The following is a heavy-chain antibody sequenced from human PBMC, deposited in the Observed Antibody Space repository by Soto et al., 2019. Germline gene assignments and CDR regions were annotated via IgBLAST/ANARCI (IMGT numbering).Heavy chain of an antibody. CDR3: AKDSFSHNGIYDPFDI. D-gene: IGHD3-3*02. CDR1: GFIFGNYA. CDR2: IGGEAVST. Sequence: EGQLLESGGGLVQPGGSLRLSYAASGFIFGNYAMSWVRQGPGKGQEWVSVIGGEAVSTNCADSVKGRCTVSRDNSKNTVYLQLDSLRDDDTAVYYCAKDSFSHNGIYDPFDIWGQGTMVTVSS. V-gene: IGHV3-23*01. J-gene: IGHJ3*02.